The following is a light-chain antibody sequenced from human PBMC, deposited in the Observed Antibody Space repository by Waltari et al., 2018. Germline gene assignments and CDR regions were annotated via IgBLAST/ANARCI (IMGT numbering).Light chain of an antibody. CDR3: AAGDDSVTGVV. CDR1: ISNIGNNA. V-gene: IGLV1-44*01. J-gene: IGLJ3*02. Sequence: QSVFTQPPSASGTLGQRVTISCSGTISNIGNNAVNWSHQLPQSAPKLPVYDKNQRPAGVPDRLPAAKSGTSAYLVMSGLQSEDEADYYCAAGDDSVTGVVCGGGTKLTVL. CDR2: DKN.